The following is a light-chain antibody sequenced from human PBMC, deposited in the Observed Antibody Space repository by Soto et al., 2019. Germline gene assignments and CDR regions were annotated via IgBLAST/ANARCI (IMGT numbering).Light chain of an antibody. CDR3: QHLDHLTVS. J-gene: IGKJ4*01. CDR2: SAS. CDR1: QHINNY. Sequence: DIQMTQSPSSLSASVGDRVTITCQASQHINNYLNWYQKKPGKAPKLLIYSASTLQSGVPSRFSGSGSGTDFNLTIRSLQTEDIATYLCQHLDHLTVSFGGGTKLDIK. V-gene: IGKV1-33*01.